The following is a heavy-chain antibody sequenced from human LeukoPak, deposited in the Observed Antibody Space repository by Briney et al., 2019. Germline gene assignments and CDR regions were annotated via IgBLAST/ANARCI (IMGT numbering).Heavy chain of an antibody. Sequence: GESLKISCKGFGYRFTTYWIGWVRQIPGKGLEWMGIFYPGDSDSRYSPSFQGQVTISADRSISTAYLQWSSLKASDTAMYYCARRGAYGDYFDYWGQGTLVTVSA. V-gene: IGHV5-51*01. CDR1: GYRFTTYW. CDR2: FYPGDSDS. D-gene: IGHD4-17*01. J-gene: IGHJ4*02. CDR3: ARRGAYGDYFDY.